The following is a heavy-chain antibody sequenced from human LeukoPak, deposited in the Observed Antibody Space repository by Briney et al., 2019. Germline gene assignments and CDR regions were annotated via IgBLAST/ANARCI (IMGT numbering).Heavy chain of an antibody. Sequence: ASVKVSCKASGYTFTGYYLHWVRQAPGQGLEWMGWINPNSGATTYAQEFQGRVTMTRDTSISTAYMELSSLRSEDTAVYYCARAEYSSSSFDYWGQGTLVTVSS. CDR3: ARAEYSSSSFDY. D-gene: IGHD6-6*01. V-gene: IGHV1-2*02. CDR2: INPNSGAT. CDR1: GYTFTGYY. J-gene: IGHJ4*02.